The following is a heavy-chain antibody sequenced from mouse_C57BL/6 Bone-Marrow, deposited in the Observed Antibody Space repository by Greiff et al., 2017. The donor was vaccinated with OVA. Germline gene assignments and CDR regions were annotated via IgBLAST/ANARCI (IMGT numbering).Heavy chain of an antibody. CDR3: ARENYYGSTWFAY. J-gene: IGHJ3*01. CDR1: GYSFTGYF. Sequence: VHVKQSGPELVKPGDSVKISCKASGYSFTGYFMNWVMQSHGKSLEWIGRINPYNGDTFYNQKFKGKATLTVDKSSSTAHMELRSLTSEDSAVYYCARENYYGSTWFAYWGQGTLVTVSA. D-gene: IGHD1-1*01. V-gene: IGHV1-20*01. CDR2: INPYNGDT.